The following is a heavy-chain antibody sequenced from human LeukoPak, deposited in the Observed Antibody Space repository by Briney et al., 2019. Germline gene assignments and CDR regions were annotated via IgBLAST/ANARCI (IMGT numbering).Heavy chain of an antibody. D-gene: IGHD3-22*01. CDR2: IWYDGSNK. V-gene: IGHV3-33*08. CDR1: GFTFSSYA. Sequence: PGGSLRLSCAASGFTFSSYAMSWVRQAPGKGLEWVAVIWYDGSNKYYADSVKGRFTISRDNSKNTLYLQMNSLRAEDTAVYYCARDQGYYYDSSGYIYWGQGTLVTVSS. CDR3: ARDQGYYYDSSGYIY. J-gene: IGHJ4*02.